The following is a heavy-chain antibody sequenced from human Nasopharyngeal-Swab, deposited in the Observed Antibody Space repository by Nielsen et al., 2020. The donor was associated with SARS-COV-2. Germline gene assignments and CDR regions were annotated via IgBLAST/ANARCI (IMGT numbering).Heavy chain of an antibody. CDR3: ARHAAGEYQLTYYFDY. Sequence: SETLSLTCAVSGYSISSGYYWGGIRQPPGKGLEWIGSIYHSGSTYYNPSLRSRVPISVDTSKNQFSLKLSSVTAADTAVYYCARHAAGEYQLTYYFDYWGQGTLVTVSS. D-gene: IGHD2-2*01. CDR2: IYHSGST. V-gene: IGHV4-38-2*01. CDR1: GYSISSGYY. J-gene: IGHJ4*02.